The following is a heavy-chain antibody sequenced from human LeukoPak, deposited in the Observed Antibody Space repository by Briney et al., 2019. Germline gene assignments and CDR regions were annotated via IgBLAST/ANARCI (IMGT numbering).Heavy chain of an antibody. Sequence: SGGSLRLSCAASGFTFSSYDMHWVRQAPGKGLEWVAVISYDGSNQYYADAVKRRFTIPRDNSKNTLYLQMNSLRAEDTAVYYCAKDSRLVIIFHFDYWGQGTLVTVSS. CDR1: GFTFSSYD. CDR2: ISYDGSNQ. CDR3: AKDSRLVIIFHFDY. V-gene: IGHV3-30*18. J-gene: IGHJ4*02. D-gene: IGHD3-9*01.